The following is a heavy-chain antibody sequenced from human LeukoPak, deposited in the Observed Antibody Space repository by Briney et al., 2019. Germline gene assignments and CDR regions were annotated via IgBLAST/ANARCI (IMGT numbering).Heavy chain of an antibody. J-gene: IGHJ4*02. CDR3: AREAVVADPPY. CDR1: GFTFGSYS. CDR2: ISGSSSYI. V-gene: IGHV3-21*01. D-gene: IGHD2-15*01. Sequence: GGSLRLSCAASGFTFGSYSMNWVRQAPGKGLEWVSPISGSSSYIYYAESVKGRFTISRDNAKNSLHLQMNSLRAEDTAVYYCAREAVVADPPYWGQGTLVTVSS.